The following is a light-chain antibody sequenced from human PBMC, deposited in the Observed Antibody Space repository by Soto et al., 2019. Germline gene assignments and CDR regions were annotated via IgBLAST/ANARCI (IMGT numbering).Light chain of an antibody. V-gene: IGKV1-5*01. J-gene: IGKJ3*01. CDR1: QSISSW. CDR3: QQYNSYST. CDR2: DAS. Sequence: DIQMTQSPSTLSASVGDRVTITCRASQSISSWLAWYQQKPGKAPKLLIYDASSLESEVPSRFSGSGSGTEFTLTISSLQPDDFATYYCQQYNSYSTFGPGTKVDIK.